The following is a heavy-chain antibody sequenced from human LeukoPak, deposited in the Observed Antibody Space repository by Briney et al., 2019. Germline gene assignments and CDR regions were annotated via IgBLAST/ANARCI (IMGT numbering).Heavy chain of an antibody. Sequence: GGSLRLSCAASGFTVSSNYMSWVRQAPGKGLEWVSAISGSGGSTYYADSVKGRFTISRDNSKNTLYLQMSSLRAEDTAVYYCAKEGYYDSSGYYYYYYYYYMDVWGKGTTVTVSS. J-gene: IGHJ6*03. D-gene: IGHD3-22*01. V-gene: IGHV3-23*01. CDR3: AKEGYYDSSGYYYYYYYYYMDV. CDR2: ISGSGGST. CDR1: GFTVSSNY.